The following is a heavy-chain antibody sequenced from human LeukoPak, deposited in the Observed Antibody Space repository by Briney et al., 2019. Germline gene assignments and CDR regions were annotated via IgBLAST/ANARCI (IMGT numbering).Heavy chain of an antibody. CDR2: ISGSGATT. Sequence: GGTLRLSCAASGFTFSSYALSWVRQAPGKGLEWLSAISGSGATTYYADSVKGRFTISRDKSNNTLYLQLNSLRAEDTAVYYCAKYYAYYYGSGIGGFEYWGQGTLVTVSS. V-gene: IGHV3-23*01. D-gene: IGHD3-10*01. J-gene: IGHJ4*02. CDR3: AKYYAYYYGSGIGGFEY. CDR1: GFTFSSYA.